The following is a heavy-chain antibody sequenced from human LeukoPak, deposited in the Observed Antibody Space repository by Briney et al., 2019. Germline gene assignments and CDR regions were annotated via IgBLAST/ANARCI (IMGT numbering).Heavy chain of an antibody. Sequence: PGGSLRLSCAASGFTFSSYWMHWVRQAPGKGLVWVSRINSDGSSTSYADSVKGRFTISRDNAKNTLYLQMNSLRAEDTAVYYCARVLTNTAMVKALDYWGQGTLVTVSS. V-gene: IGHV3-74*01. CDR3: ARVLTNTAMVKALDY. CDR1: GFTFSSYW. J-gene: IGHJ4*02. CDR2: INSDGSST. D-gene: IGHD5-18*01.